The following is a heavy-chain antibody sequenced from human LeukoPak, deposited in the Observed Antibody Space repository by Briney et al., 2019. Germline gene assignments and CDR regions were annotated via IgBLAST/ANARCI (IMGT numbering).Heavy chain of an antibody. CDR3: ARGPRGAASYY. D-gene: IGHD6-13*01. CDR2: INPSGGST. Sequence: ASVKVSCQASGYTFTSHYMHLVGQAPRPGLEWMGIINPSGGSTSYAQKFQGRVTMTRDTSTSTVCMELSSLRSEDTAVYYCARGPRGAASYYWGQGTLVTVSS. V-gene: IGHV1-46*01. CDR1: GYTFTSHY. J-gene: IGHJ4*02.